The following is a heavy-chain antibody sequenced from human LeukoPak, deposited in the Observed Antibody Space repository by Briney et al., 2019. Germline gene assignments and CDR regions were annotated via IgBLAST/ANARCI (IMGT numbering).Heavy chain of an antibody. CDR1: GFTFSSYA. V-gene: IGHV3-7*01. D-gene: IGHD6-19*01. J-gene: IGHJ4*02. Sequence: QTGGSLRLSCAAPGFTFSSYAMSWVRQAPGKGLEWVASINPDGSEKYSVDSVKGRFTISRDNAKNSLYLQMNSLRAEDTAVYYCARDRGYSSFDYWGQGTLVTVSS. CDR2: INPDGSEK. CDR3: ARDRGYSSFDY.